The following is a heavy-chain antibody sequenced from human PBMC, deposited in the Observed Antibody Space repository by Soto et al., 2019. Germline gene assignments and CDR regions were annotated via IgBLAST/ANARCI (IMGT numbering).Heavy chain of an antibody. V-gene: IGHV3-30-3*01. D-gene: IGHD4-4*01. Sequence: QVQLVASGGGVVHPERSLRLSCSASEFTFSSYAMHWVRQAPGKGLECVAGISYDGGHKFYGYSVRGPFTISRDSSKTTEFLQMNSLRPEDAAAYFCARVKTDYSNPRGPFSFYGMDVWGQGTTVTVSS. CDR2: ISYDGGHK. CDR3: ARVKTDYSNPRGPFSFYGMDV. CDR1: EFTFSSYA. J-gene: IGHJ6*02.